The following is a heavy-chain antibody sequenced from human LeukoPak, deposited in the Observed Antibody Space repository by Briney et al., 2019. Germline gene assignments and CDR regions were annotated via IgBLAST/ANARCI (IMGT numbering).Heavy chain of an antibody. Sequence: GGSLRLSCAASGFTFSSYGMHWVRQAPGKGLEWVAVISYDGGNKYYADSVKGRFTISRDNSKNTLYLQMNSLRAEDTAVYYCAKTSGFGVARRYFDYWGQGTLVTVSS. CDR1: GFTFSSYG. J-gene: IGHJ4*02. V-gene: IGHV3-30*18. D-gene: IGHD2-8*01. CDR2: ISYDGGNK. CDR3: AKTSGFGVARRYFDY.